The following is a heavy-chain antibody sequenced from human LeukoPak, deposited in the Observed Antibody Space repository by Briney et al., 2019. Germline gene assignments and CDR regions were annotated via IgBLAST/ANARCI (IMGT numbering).Heavy chain of an antibody. Sequence: SETLSLTCTVSGGSISSSSYYWGWIRQPPGKGLEWIGSIYYSGSTYYNPSLKGRVTISVDTSKNQFSLKLSSVTAADTAVYYCARNYGSGKVLGKNWFDPWGQGTLVTVSS. V-gene: IGHV4-39*01. CDR3: ARNYGSGKVLGKNWFDP. CDR2: IYYSGST. CDR1: GGSISSSSYY. J-gene: IGHJ5*02. D-gene: IGHD3-10*01.